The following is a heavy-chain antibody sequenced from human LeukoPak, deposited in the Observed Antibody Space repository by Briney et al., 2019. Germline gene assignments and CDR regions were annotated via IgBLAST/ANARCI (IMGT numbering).Heavy chain of an antibody. CDR1: GFTFSSYA. CDR2: ISHDGSAQ. Sequence: GGSLRLSCAASGFTFSSYAMHWVRQAPGEGLEWEAFISHDGSAQSYADSVKGRFTISRDNSKNTLYLQMNSLRPEDTAVYYCARDLSGTYMVDYWGQGTLVTVSS. CDR3: ARDLSGTYMVDY. V-gene: IGHV3-30-3*01. D-gene: IGHD1-26*01. J-gene: IGHJ4*02.